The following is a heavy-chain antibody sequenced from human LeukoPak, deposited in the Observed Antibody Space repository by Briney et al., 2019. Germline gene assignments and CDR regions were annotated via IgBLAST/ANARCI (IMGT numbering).Heavy chain of an antibody. J-gene: IGHJ4*02. CDR1: GGSISSGYY. D-gene: IGHD4-17*01. V-gene: IGHV4-38-2*02. CDR3: ARGDLYGDYPDY. Sequence: SETLSLTCTVSGGSISSGYYWGWIRQPPGKGLEWIGSIYHSGSTYYNPSLKSRVTISVDTSKNQFSLKLSSVTAADTAVYYCARGDLYGDYPDYWGQGTLVTVSS. CDR2: IYHSGST.